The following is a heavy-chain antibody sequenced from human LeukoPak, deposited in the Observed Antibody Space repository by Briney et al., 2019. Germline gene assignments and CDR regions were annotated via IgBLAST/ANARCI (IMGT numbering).Heavy chain of an antibody. Sequence: GGSLRLSCAASGFTFSSYAMHWVRQAPGKGLEWVAVISYDGSNKYYADSVKGRFTISRDNSKNTLYLQMNSLRAEDTAVYYCAREVRVTTVVTPEVRYFDYWGQGTLVTVSS. CDR2: ISYDGSNK. V-gene: IGHV3-30-3*01. D-gene: IGHD4-23*01. J-gene: IGHJ4*02. CDR3: AREVRVTTVVTPEVRYFDY. CDR1: GFTFSSYA.